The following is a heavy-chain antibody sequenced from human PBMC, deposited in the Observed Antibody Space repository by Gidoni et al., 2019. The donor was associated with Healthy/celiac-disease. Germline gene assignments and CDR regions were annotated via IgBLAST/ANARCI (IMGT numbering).Heavy chain of an antibody. D-gene: IGHD6-19*01. J-gene: IGHJ4*02. CDR2: IKHSGST. Sequence: QVQLQQWGAGLLKPSETLSLPCAVYGGSFRGYYWSCIRQPPGKGLEWIGEIKHSGSTNYNPSLKSRVTISVDTSKNQFSLKLSSVTAADTAVYYCARGSVAVADSYYFDYWGQGTLVTVSS. V-gene: IGHV4-34*01. CDR1: GGSFRGYY. CDR3: ARGSVAVADSYYFDY.